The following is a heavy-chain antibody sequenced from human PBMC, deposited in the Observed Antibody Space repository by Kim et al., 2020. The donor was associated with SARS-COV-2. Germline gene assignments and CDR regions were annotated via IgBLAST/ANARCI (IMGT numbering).Heavy chain of an antibody. CDR3: TRLNSVGAYYDYGMD. V-gene: IGHV3-49*04. CDR1: GFTFGDYS. Sequence: GGSLRLSCTTSGFTFGDYSMNWVRQAPGKGLEWVGFSRSKIFGGTTEYAASVKGRFSISRDDSEGIAYLQRNTLSIEDTAVYYCTRLNSVGAYYDYGMD. CDR2: SRSKIFGGTT. D-gene: IGHD3-16*01. J-gene: IGHJ6*01.